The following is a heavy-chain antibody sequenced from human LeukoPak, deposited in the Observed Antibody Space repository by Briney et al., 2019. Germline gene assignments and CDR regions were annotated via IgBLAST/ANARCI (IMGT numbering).Heavy chain of an antibody. CDR1: GFIFDDYA. CDR3: AKACGGTCSDAFDI. V-gene: IGHV3-9*03. J-gene: IGHJ3*02. CDR2: ISWNSGSI. D-gene: IGHD2-15*01. Sequence: GRSLRLSCATSGFIFDDYAMHWVRQAPGKGLEWVSGISWNSGSIGYADSVKGRFTISRDNAKNSLYLRMNSLRAEDMALYYCAKACGGTCSDAFDIWGQGTMVTVS.